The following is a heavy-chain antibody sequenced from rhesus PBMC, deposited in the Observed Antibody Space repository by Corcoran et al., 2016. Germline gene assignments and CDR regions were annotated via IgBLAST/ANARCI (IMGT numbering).Heavy chain of an antibody. V-gene: IGHV5-20*02. CDR3: AKGVFWSGYTTYWYFDL. J-gene: IGHJ2*01. CDR2: IDPSDSDT. Sequence: EVQLVQSGAEVKRPGESLKISCKTSGYSFPSSWISWVRQCTGKGLEWMGSIDPSDSDTRYSPSFQGQVTISADKSISTAYLQWSSLKASDTATYYCAKGVFWSGYTTYWYFDLWGPGTPITISS. D-gene: IGHD3-3*01. CDR1: GYSFPSSW.